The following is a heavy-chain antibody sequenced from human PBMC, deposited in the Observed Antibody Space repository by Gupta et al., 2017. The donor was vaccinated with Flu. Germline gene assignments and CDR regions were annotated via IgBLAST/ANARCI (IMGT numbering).Heavy chain of an antibody. CDR1: GFSFSSYG. Sequence: QLHLVESGGGVVQPGRSLRLSCAASGFSFSSYGMHWVRQAPGKGLEWVAVISYDGGDAYYADSVKGRFTISRDNSKNTLYLQMNSLRPEDTAQYFCTKDFSGWSHIWCFDLWGRGTLVTVSS. D-gene: IGHD6-19*01. CDR3: TKDFSGWSHIWCFDL. J-gene: IGHJ2*01. V-gene: IGHV3-30*18. CDR2: ISYDGGDA.